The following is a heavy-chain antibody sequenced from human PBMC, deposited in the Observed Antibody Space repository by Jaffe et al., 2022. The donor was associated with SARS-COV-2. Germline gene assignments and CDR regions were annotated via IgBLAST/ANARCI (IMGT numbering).Heavy chain of an antibody. CDR2: ISAYNGNT. Sequence: QVQLVQSGAEVKKPGASVKVSCKASGYTFTSYGISWVRQAPGQGLEWMGWISAYNGNTNYAQKLQGRVTMTTDTSTSTAYMELRSLRSDDTAVYYCAREPMAPSTPLSYGYGRSYYYYGMDVWGQGTTVTVSS. V-gene: IGHV1-18*01. CDR1: GYTFTSYG. CDR3: AREPMAPSTPLSYGYGRSYYYYGMDV. D-gene: IGHD5-18*01. J-gene: IGHJ6*02.